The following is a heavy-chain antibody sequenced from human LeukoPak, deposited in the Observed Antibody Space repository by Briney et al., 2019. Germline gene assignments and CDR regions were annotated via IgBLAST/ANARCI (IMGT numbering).Heavy chain of an antibody. CDR3: AKADRGWGVITKD. CDR2: IGGSGDFT. J-gene: IGHJ4*02. V-gene: IGHV3-23*01. CDR1: GFTFSSYA. Sequence: GGSLRLSCAASGFTFSSYAMTWVRQAPGKELEWVSAIGGSGDFTYYAEYVRGRFTISRDNSEKTLYLQMNSLRAEDTAVYYCAKADRGWGVITKDWGQGTLVTVSS. D-gene: IGHD3-10*01.